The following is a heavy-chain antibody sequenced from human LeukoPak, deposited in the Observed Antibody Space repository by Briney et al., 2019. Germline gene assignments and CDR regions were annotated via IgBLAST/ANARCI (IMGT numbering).Heavy chain of an antibody. CDR1: GFALRNHD. D-gene: IGHD6-19*01. CDR3: ARDPPYRTGWSQNYFDY. Sequence: PGGSLRLSCAASGFALRNHDMSWVRQAPGKGLEWVALISYDGGNIYYAASVSGRFTISRDNAQNTLFLQMDSLRAEDTAVYYCARDPPYRTGWSQNYFDYWGQGTLVTVSS. CDR2: ISYDGGNI. J-gene: IGHJ4*02. V-gene: IGHV3-30*03.